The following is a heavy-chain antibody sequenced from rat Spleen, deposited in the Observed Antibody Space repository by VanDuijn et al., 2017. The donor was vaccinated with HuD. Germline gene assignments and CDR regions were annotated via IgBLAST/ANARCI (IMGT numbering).Heavy chain of an antibody. Sequence: EVQLVESGGGLVQPGRSLKLSCVASGITFNNYWMTWIRQAPTQSLDWVASICTGADNTHYRDSVKGRFTISRDNAKNTQSLQMDSLRSEDTAIYYCTRGYVMDAWGQGASVTVSS. J-gene: IGHJ4*01. CDR1: GITFNNYW. CDR3: TRGYVMDA. V-gene: IGHV5S13*01. CDR2: ICTGADNT.